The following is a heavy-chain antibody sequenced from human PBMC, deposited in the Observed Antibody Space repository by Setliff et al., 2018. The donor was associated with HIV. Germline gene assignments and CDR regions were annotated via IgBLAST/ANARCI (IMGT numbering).Heavy chain of an antibody. J-gene: IGHJ2*01. D-gene: IGHD6-25*01. Sequence: LSLTCTVSGGSISSSSYYWGWIRQPPGKGLEWIGSIYYSGSTYYNPSLKSRVTISVDTSKNQFSLKLSSVTAADTAVYYCASLSTPARYFDLWGRGPLVTVSS. CDR1: GGSISSSSYY. CDR2: IYYSGST. CDR3: ASLSTPARYFDL. V-gene: IGHV4-39*01.